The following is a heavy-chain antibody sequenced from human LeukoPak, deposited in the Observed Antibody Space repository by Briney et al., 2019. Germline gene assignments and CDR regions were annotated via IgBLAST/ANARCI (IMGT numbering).Heavy chain of an antibody. CDR3: AKDHSSGWYRMGDS. CDR2: IGSDGKT. J-gene: IGHJ4*02. D-gene: IGHD6-19*01. V-gene: IGHV3-23*01. CDR1: GFPFSSYA. Sequence: GGSLRLSCEAAGFPFSSYAMTWVRQAPGKGLEWVSSIGSDGKTHYSESVKGRFVISRDNFGGMVFLQLNSLRVEDTAVYYCAKDHSSGWYRMGDSWGQGTLVTVSS.